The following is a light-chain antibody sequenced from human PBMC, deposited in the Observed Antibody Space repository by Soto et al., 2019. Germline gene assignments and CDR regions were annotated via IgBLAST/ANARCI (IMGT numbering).Light chain of an antibody. J-gene: IGKJ2*01. CDR3: QKSYITPYT. CDR1: QSISVH. Sequence: DIQMTQSPSSLSASVRDTVTITCRASQSISVHLNWYQQNPGEVPKLLIYTASNLHSVVPSRFSGSGSETDFALTISSLQPGDFATYYCQKSYITPYTLGQGTRLEIK. CDR2: TAS. V-gene: IGKV1-39*01.